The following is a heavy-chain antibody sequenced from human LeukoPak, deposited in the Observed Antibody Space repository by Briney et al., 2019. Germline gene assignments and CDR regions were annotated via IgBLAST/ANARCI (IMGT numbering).Heavy chain of an antibody. CDR3: ARDRDSSSWFHDFDY. CDR1: GFTFSSYW. Sequence: GGSLRLSCAASGFTFSSYWMHWVRQAPGKGLVWVSRINSDGSSTSYADSVKGRFTISRDNAKNTLYLQMNSLRAEDTAVYYCARDRDSSSWFHDFDYWGQGTLVTVSS. D-gene: IGHD6-13*01. CDR2: INSDGSST. V-gene: IGHV3-74*01. J-gene: IGHJ4*02.